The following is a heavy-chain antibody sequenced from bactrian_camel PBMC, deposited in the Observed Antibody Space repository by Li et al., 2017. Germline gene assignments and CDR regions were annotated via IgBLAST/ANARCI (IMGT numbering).Heavy chain of an antibody. Sequence: HVQLVESGGDSVQAGGSLRLSCVASGYVYTNKCMAWFRQAPGKEREAVASIYTVDGSTYYADSVKGRFTLYQDNTKNTLSLQMNNLKPEDTAMYYCAIEPSAVPLFSMTVSPRDTDFNTWGQGTQVTVS. D-gene: IGHD3*01. CDR2: IYTVDGST. CDR3: AIEPSAVPLFSMTVSPRDTDFNT. CDR1: GYVYTNKC. V-gene: IGHV3S54*01. J-gene: IGHJ6*01.